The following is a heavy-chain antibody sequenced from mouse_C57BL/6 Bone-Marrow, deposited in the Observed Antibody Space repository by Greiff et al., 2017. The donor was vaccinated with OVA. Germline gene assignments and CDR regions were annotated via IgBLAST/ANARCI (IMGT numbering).Heavy chain of an antibody. V-gene: IGHV2-3*01. CDR3: AKTGDGYFDV. CDR1: GFSLTSYG. Sequence: VQLQQSGPGLVAPSQSLSITCTASGFSLTSYGVSWVRQTPGKGLEWLGVIWGDGSTNYHSALISRLSMSKDNSKGQVFLKLNSLQTDDTATYYCAKTGDGYFDVWGTGTTVTVSS. J-gene: IGHJ1*03. CDR2: IWGDGST.